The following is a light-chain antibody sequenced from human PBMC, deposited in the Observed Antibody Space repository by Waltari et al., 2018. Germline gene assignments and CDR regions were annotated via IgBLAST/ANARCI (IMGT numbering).Light chain of an antibody. CDR1: RGNIASNI. J-gene: IGLJ3*02. CDR3: QSYDSNNHGV. V-gene: IGLV6-57*03. Sequence: NFVLTQPHSVSESPGKTVTISCTRRRGNIASNIVQWYRQRPGSAPTIVIYEDDHRPSGVPDRFSGSIDRSSNAASLTISGLKTEDEADYYCQSYDSNNHGVFGGGTKLTVL. CDR2: EDD.